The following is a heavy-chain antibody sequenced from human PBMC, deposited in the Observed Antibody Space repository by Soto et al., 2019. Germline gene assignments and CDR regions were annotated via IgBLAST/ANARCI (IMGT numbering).Heavy chain of an antibody. V-gene: IGHV1-3*01. Sequence: QVQLVQSGAEVKKPGASVKVSCKASGFTFTSYAMHWVRQAPGQRLEWMGWINAGNGNTKYSQKFQVRVTINRDTSASTAYMELSSLRSEDTAVYYCAKPGYGDYVDYWGQGTLVTVSS. J-gene: IGHJ4*02. CDR3: AKPGYGDYVDY. D-gene: IGHD4-17*01. CDR2: INAGNGNT. CDR1: GFTFTSYA.